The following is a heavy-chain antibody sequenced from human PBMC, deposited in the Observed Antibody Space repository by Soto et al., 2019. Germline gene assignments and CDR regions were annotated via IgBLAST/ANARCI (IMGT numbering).Heavy chain of an antibody. CDR1: GDSVSSVGFH. J-gene: IGHJ4*02. V-gene: IGHV4-30-4*01. D-gene: IGHD3-3*01. Sequence: SETLSLTCTVSGDSVSSVGFHWAWLRRPPGKGLEWIGYIYNGGSTYYRPSLESRMHMSLDATRSHYSLRLTSVTAADTAVYFCARAPVGLDTISYFDYWGQGKLVTVSS. CDR3: ARAPVGLDTISYFDY. CDR2: IYNGGST.